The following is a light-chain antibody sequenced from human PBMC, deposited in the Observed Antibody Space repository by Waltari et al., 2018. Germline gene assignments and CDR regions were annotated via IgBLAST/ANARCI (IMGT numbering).Light chain of an antibody. CDR2: RDT. CDR3: QMWETSSVV. J-gene: IGLJ3*02. Sequence: SYEVTQPLSVSVALGQTATITCGGDNIGAKSVHWYQQKPGQAPVLVIFRDTNRPSGIPDRFSGSNSDNAATLTVSRAQAGDEGVYYCQMWETSSVVFGGGTKLTVL. CDR1: NIGAKS. V-gene: IGLV3-9*01.